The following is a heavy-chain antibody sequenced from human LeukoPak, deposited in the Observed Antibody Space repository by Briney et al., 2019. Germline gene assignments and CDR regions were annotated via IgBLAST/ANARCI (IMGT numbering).Heavy chain of an antibody. D-gene: IGHD2-8*01. CDR1: GYTFTGYY. CDR2: INPNSGGT. V-gene: IGHV1-2*06. Sequence: ASVKVSCKASGYTFTGYYMHWVRQAPGQGLEWMGRINPNSGGTNYAQKFQGRVTMTRDTSISTAYMELSSLRSEDTAVYYCAREGYCTNGVCYTGHYFDYWGQGTLVTVSS. CDR3: AREGYCTNGVCYTGHYFDY. J-gene: IGHJ4*02.